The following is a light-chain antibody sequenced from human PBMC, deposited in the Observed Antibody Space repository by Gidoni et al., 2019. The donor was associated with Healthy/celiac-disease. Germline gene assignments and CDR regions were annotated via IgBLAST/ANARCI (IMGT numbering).Light chain of an antibody. Sequence: QSVLTQPPSASGTPGQRVTTSCSGSSSNIGSNYVYWYQQLPGTAPKLLIYRNNQRPSGVPDRFSGSKSGTSASLAISGLRSEDEADYYCAAWDDSLSVPVFGGGTKLTVL. J-gene: IGLJ2*01. CDR1: SSNIGSNY. CDR2: RNN. V-gene: IGLV1-47*01. CDR3: AAWDDSLSVPV.